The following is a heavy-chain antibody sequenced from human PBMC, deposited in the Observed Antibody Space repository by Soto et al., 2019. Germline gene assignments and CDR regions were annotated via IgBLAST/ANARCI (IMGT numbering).Heavy chain of an antibody. D-gene: IGHD3-22*01. V-gene: IGHV4-39*07. CDR3: ARTSYYDSSGYYNIDV. Sequence: ETLSLTCTVSGGSISSSSYYWGWIRQPPGKGLEWIGSIYYSGSTYYNPSLKSRVTISVDTSKNQFSLKLTSVTAADTADYYCARTSYYDSSGYYNIDVWGQGTTVTVSS. J-gene: IGHJ6*02. CDR1: GGSISSSSYY. CDR2: IYYSGST.